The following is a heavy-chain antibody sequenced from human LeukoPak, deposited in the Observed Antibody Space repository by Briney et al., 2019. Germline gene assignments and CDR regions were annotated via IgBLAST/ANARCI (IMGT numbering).Heavy chain of an antibody. V-gene: IGHV1-2*02. CDR1: GYTFTGYY. D-gene: IGHD3-16*01. CDR2: INPNSGGT. CDR3: AGDPEGWGGYFDY. J-gene: IGHJ4*02. Sequence: ASVKVSCKASGYTFTGYYMHWVRQAPGQGLEWMGWINPNSGGTNYAQKFQGRVTMTRDTSISTAYMELSRLRSDDTAVYYCAGDPEGWGGYFDYWGQGTLVTVSS.